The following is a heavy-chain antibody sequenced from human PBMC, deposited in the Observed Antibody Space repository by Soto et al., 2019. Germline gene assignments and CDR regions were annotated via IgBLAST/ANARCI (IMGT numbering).Heavy chain of an antibody. Sequence: SETLSLTCTVSGGSISSYYWSWIRQPPGKGLEWIGYIYYSGSTNYNPSLKSRVTISVDTSKNQFSLRLSSVTAADTAVYYCAREGNWNWFDPWGQGTLVTVSS. V-gene: IGHV4-59*12. CDR1: GGSISSYY. CDR2: IYYSGST. D-gene: IGHD1-1*01. J-gene: IGHJ5*02. CDR3: AREGNWNWFDP.